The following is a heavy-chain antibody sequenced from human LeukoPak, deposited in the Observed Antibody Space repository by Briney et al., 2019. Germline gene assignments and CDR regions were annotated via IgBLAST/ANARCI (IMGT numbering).Heavy chain of an antibody. V-gene: IGHV4-39*01. J-gene: IGHJ4*02. D-gene: IGHD2-15*01. CDR1: GGSISSSSYY. Sequence: ASETLSLTCTVSGGSISSSSYYWGWIRQPPGKGLEWIGSIYYSGSTYYNPSLKSRVTISVDTSKNQFSLKLSSVTAADTAVYYCARQTRSLGYCSGGSCKSFDYWGQGTLVTVSS. CDR2: IYYSGST. CDR3: ARQTRSLGYCSGGSCKSFDY.